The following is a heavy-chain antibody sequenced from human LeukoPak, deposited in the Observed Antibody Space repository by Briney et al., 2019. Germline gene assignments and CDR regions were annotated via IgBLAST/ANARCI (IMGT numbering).Heavy chain of an antibody. CDR3: ARGYCSSTSCSLGY. CDR2: IIPIFGTA. V-gene: IGHV1-69*05. CDR1: GGTFSSYA. D-gene: IGHD2-2*01. J-gene: IGHJ4*02. Sequence: AASVKVSCKASGGTFSSYAISWVPQAPGQGLEWMGGIIPIFGTANYAQKFQGRVTITTDESTSTAYMELSSLRSEDTAVYYCARGYCSSTSCSLGYWGQGTLVTVSS.